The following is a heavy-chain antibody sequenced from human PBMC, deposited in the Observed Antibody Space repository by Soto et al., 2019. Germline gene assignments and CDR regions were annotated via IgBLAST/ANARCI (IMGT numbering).Heavy chain of an antibody. CDR1: GFTFSNYW. V-gene: IGHV3-7*01. CDR3: ARRATTSAGYFDI. J-gene: IGHJ2*01. Sequence: LRLSCAASGFTFSNYWMSWVRQAPGKGLEWVANIKQDGSEKNYKDSVKGRLTISRDNAKNSLSLQMNSLRAEDTAVYYCARRATTSAGYFDIWGRGTLVTVSS. CDR2: IKQDGSEK. D-gene: IGHD1-1*01.